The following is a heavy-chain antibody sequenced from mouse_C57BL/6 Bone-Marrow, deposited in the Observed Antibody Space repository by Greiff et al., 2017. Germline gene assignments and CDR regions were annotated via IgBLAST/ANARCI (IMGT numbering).Heavy chain of an antibody. J-gene: IGHJ3*01. V-gene: IGHV1-7*01. CDR1: GYTFTSYW. D-gene: IGHD2-3*01. Sequence: QVQLQQSGAELAKPGASVKLSCKASGYTFTSYWMHWVKQRPGQGLEWIGYTNPSSGYTKYNQKFKDKATLTADKSSSTAYMQLSSLTYEDSAVYYCARSSLYDGYYVGFAYWGQGTLVTVSA. CDR3: ARSSLYDGYYVGFAY. CDR2: TNPSSGYT.